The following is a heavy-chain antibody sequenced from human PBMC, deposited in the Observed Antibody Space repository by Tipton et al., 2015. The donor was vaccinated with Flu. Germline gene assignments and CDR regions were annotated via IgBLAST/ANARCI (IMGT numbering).Heavy chain of an antibody. J-gene: IGHJ6*02. CDR2: IYYSGST. Sequence: TLSLTCTVSGGSISSYYWSWIRQPPGKGLEWIGYIYYSGSTNYNPSLKSRVTISVDTSKNQFSLKLSSVTAADKAVYYCARDSAAHYGMDVWGQGTTVTVSS. CDR1: GGSISSYY. D-gene: IGHD6-13*01. V-gene: IGHV4-59*08. CDR3: ARDSAAHYGMDV.